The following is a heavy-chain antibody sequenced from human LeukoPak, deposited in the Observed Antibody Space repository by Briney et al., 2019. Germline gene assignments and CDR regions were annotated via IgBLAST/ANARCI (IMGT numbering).Heavy chain of an antibody. CDR1: EFTFSYYV. Sequence: PGGSLRLSCAASEFTFSYYVMNWVRQAPGKGLEWVSSIRQSGDITYYADSVKGRFTISRDNSKNTLSLQMNSLSREDTAIYYCVRRGGSDGWGAFDIWGQGTVVTVSS. CDR2: IRQSGDIT. D-gene: IGHD5-24*01. J-gene: IGHJ3*02. CDR3: VRRGGSDGWGAFDI. V-gene: IGHV3-23*01.